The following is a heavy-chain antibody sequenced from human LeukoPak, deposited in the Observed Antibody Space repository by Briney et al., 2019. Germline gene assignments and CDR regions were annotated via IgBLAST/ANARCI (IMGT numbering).Heavy chain of an antibody. D-gene: IGHD1-26*01. V-gene: IGHV4-34*01. J-gene: IGHJ4*02. CDR1: GGSIGGYY. CDR2: INHSGST. CDR3: ARGPPISGSYTFDY. Sequence: SETLSLTCTVSGGSIGGYYWSWIRQPAGKGLEWIGEINHSGSTNYNPSLKSRVTISVDTSKNQFSLKLSSVTAADTAVYYCARGPPISGSYTFDYWGQGTLVTVSS.